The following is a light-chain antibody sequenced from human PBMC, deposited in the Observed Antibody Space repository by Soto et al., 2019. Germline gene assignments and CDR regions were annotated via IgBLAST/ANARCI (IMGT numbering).Light chain of an antibody. CDR1: QSVSSY. V-gene: IGKV3-20*01. Sequence: EIVMTQSPATLSVSPGERATLSCRASQSVSSYLAWYQQKPGQAPRLLIYDASSRATGIPDRFSGSGSGTDFTLSMSRVEPEDYAVYYCQQYGSSPLTFGGGTKVEIK. J-gene: IGKJ4*01. CDR3: QQYGSSPLT. CDR2: DAS.